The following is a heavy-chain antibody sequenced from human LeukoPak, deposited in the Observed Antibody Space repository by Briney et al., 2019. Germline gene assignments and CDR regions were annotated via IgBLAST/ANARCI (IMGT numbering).Heavy chain of an antibody. Sequence: SETLSLTCTVSGGSVSSGSYYWSWIRQPPGKGLEWIGYIHYSGSTNYNPSLKSRVTISVDTSKNQFPLKLSSVTAADTAVYYCARGDMVRGVIAFGMDVWGQGTTVTVSS. CDR2: IHYSGST. V-gene: IGHV4-61*01. D-gene: IGHD3-10*01. J-gene: IGHJ6*02. CDR1: GGSVSSGSYY. CDR3: ARGDMVRGVIAFGMDV.